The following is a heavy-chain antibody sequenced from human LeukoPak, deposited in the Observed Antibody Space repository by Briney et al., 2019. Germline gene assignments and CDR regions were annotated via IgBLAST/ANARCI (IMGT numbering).Heavy chain of an antibody. CDR2: IYYSGST. J-gene: IGHJ5*02. V-gene: IGHV4-59*01. Sequence: SETLSLTCTASGGSISSYYWSWIRQPPGKGLEWIGYIYYSGSTNYNPSLKGRVTISVDTSKNQFSLKLSSVTAADTAVYYCARVRYYYGSGSYLNWFDPWGQGTLVTVSS. CDR1: GGSISSYY. D-gene: IGHD3-10*01. CDR3: ARVRYYYGSGSYLNWFDP.